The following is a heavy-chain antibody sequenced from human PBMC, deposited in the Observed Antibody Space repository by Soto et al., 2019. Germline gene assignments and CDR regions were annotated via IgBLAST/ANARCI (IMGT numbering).Heavy chain of an antibody. CDR3: ASRGYSYGHYGMDV. J-gene: IGHJ6*02. CDR2: ISYDGSSK. V-gene: IGHV3-30*03. D-gene: IGHD5-18*01. CDR1: GFTFSSYG. Sequence: PGGSLRLSCAASGFTFSSYGMHWVRQAPGKGLEWVAVISYDGSSKYYADSVKGRFTISRDNSKNKLYQQMNSLRAEETDVYYCASRGYSYGHYGMDVWGQGTTVTVSS.